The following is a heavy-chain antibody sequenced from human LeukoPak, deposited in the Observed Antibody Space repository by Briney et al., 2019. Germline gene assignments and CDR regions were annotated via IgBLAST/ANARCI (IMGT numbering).Heavy chain of an antibody. CDR2: IRYDGSNK. V-gene: IGHV3-30*02. J-gene: IGHJ5*02. CDR3: AKDPYYYDSSGYYYGWFDP. CDR1: GFTFSSYG. Sequence: GGSLRLSCAASGFTFSSYGMHWVRQAPGKGLEWVAFIRYDGSNKYYADSVKGRFTISRDNSKNTLYLQMNSLRAEDTAVYYCAKDPYYYDSSGYYYGWFDPWGQGTLVTVSS. D-gene: IGHD3-22*01.